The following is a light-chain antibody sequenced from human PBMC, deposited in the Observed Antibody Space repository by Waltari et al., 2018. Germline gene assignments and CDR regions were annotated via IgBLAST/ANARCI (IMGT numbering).Light chain of an antibody. V-gene: IGKV3-15*01. J-gene: IGKJ2*01. CDR2: GAS. Sequence: EIVMTQSPATLSVSPGERATLSCRASQSISSNLAWYQHKPGQPPGLLVYGASTRATGFPARFSGSGSGTEFTLTISSLQSEDFAVYYCQQYSEWPYTFGQGTKLEIK. CDR3: QQYSEWPYT. CDR1: QSISSN.